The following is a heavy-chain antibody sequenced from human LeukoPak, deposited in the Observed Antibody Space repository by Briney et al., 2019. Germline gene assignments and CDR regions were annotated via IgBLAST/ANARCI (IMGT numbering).Heavy chain of an antibody. CDR1: GITFSGRW. CDR3: ARDNRNYFDY. V-gene: IGHV3-7*01. J-gene: IGHJ4*02. Sequence: GGSLRLSCAASGITFSGRWMSWVRQAPGKGLEWVANINPAGSVEKYVDSVKGRFTISRDNSRNTLYLQMNSLRAEDTAVYYCARDNRNYFDYWGQGTLVTVSS. CDR2: INPAGSVE.